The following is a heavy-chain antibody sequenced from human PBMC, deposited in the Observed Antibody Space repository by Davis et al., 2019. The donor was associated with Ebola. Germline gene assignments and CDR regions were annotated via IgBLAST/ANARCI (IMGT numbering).Heavy chain of an antibody. D-gene: IGHD3-16*01. CDR3: ARVAVGQTNYFDY. Sequence: GESLKISCAASGFTFSSYGMHWVRQAPGKGLEWVAVISYDGSNKYYADSVKGRFTISRDNSKNTLYLQMNSLRAEDTAVYYCARVAVGQTNYFDYWGQGTLVTVSS. CDR2: ISYDGSNK. J-gene: IGHJ4*02. V-gene: IGHV3-30*03. CDR1: GFTFSSYG.